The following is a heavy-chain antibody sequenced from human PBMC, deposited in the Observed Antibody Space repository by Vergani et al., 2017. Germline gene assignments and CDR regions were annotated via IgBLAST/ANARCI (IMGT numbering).Heavy chain of an antibody. CDR1: GFTFSSYA. Sequence: EVQLVESGGGLVQPGGSLRLSCAASGFTFSSYAMSWVRQAPGKGLEWVSVIYSGGSSTYYADSVKGRFTISRDNSKNTLYLQMNSLRAEDTAVYYCAKSNNWNDDYYYYYMDVWGKGTTVTVSS. J-gene: IGHJ6*03. V-gene: IGHV3-23*03. CDR3: AKSNNWNDDYYYYYMDV. D-gene: IGHD1-1*01. CDR2: IYSGGSST.